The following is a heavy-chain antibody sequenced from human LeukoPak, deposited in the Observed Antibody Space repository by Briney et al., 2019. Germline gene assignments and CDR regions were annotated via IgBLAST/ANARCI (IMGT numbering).Heavy chain of an antibody. J-gene: IGHJ6*03. CDR2: IYYSGST. V-gene: IGHV4-39*01. D-gene: IGHD6-6*01. CDR1: GGSISSSSYY. Sequence: SETLSLTCTVSGGSISSSSYYWGWIRQPPGKGLEWIGRIYYSGSTYYNPSLKSRVTISVDTSKNQFSLKLSSVTAADTAVYYCARPSIAARRSYYYMDVWGKGTTVTVSS. CDR3: ARPSIAARRSYYYMDV.